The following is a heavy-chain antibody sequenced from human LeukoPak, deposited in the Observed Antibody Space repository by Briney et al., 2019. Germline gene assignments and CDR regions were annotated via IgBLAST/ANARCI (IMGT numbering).Heavy chain of an antibody. J-gene: IGHJ4*02. CDR2: INHRGST. Sequence: SETLSLTCAVYGGSFSGYYWSGIRKPPGKGLEWIGEINHRGSTNYNPSLKSRVPISVATSKNQFSLKLSSVTAADTAVYYCAKGRGKYCSSTSCVPGNYFDYWGQGTLVTVSS. CDR3: AKGRGKYCSSTSCVPGNYFDY. CDR1: GGSFSGYY. V-gene: IGHV4-34*01. D-gene: IGHD2-2*01.